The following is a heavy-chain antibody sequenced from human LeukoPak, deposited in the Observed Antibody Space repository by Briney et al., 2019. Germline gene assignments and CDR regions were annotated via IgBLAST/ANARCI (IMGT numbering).Heavy chain of an antibody. CDR2: ISYDGSNK. D-gene: IGHD3-9*01. V-gene: IGHV3-30*18. J-gene: IGHJ4*02. CDR1: GFSLSDYA. CDR3: AKGVLRYFDWSNPDY. Sequence: GGSLRLSCAASGFSLSDYAMGWVRQAPGKGLEWVAVISYDGSNKYYADSVKGRFTISRDNSKNTLYLQMNSLRAEDTAVYYCAKGVLRYFDWSNPDYWGQGTLVTVSS.